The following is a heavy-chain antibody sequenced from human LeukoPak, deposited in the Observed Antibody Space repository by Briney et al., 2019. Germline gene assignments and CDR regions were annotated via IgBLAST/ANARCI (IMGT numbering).Heavy chain of an antibody. CDR1: GYSFKDYG. CDR3: AKHLTATNTYIFFGLDA. V-gene: IGHV3-9*01. Sequence: GGSLRPSCAATGYSFKDYGMHWVRQPPGKGLEWVSAINWNGGGTDYADSVKGRFTIFRDNAKNSLYLQLSSLRPEDTALYYCAKHLTATNTYIFFGLDAWGQGTSVTVSS. CDR2: INWNGGGT. D-gene: IGHD1-26*01. J-gene: IGHJ6*02.